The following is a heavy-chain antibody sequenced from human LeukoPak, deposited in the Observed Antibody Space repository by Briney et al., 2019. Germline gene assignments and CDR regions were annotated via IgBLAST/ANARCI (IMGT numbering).Heavy chain of an antibody. CDR2: ISYDGSNK. CDR1: GFTFSSYA. CDR3: ARGRYYCSGGSCYSGPFDY. J-gene: IGHJ4*02. Sequence: GGSLRLSCVASGFTFSSYAMHWVRQAPGKGLEWVAVISYDGSNKYYADSVKGRFTISRDNSKNTLYLQMNSLRAEDTAVYYCARGRYYCSGGSCYSGPFDYWGQGTLVTVSS. D-gene: IGHD2-15*01. V-gene: IGHV3-30-3*01.